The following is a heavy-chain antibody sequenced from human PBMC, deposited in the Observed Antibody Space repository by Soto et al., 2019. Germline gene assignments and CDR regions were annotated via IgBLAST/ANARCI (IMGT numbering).Heavy chain of an antibody. CDR1: GFTFSGSA. CDR2: IRSKANSYAT. D-gene: IGHD3-3*01. V-gene: IGHV3-73*01. Sequence: GGSLRLSCAASGFTFSGSAMHWVRQASGKGMEWVGRIRSKANSYATAYASSVKGRFTISRDDSKNTAYLQMHSLKTEDTAVYYCTRDFDFWSGYSYYYYMDVWGKGTTVTVSS. J-gene: IGHJ6*03. CDR3: TRDFDFWSGYSYYYYMDV.